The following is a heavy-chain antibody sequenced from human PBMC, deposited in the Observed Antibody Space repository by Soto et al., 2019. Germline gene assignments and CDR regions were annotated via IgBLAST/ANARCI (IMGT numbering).Heavy chain of an antibody. D-gene: IGHD4-4*01. V-gene: IGHV3-30-3*01. CDR3: ARDNGNYSNDY. CDR2: ISYDGSNK. J-gene: IGHJ4*02. CDR1: GFTFSSYA. Sequence: GGSLRLSCAASGFTFSSYAMHWVRQAPGKGLEWVAVISYDGSNKYYADSVKGRFTISRDNSKNTLYLQMNSLRAEDTAVYYCARDNGNYSNDYWGQGTLVTVSS.